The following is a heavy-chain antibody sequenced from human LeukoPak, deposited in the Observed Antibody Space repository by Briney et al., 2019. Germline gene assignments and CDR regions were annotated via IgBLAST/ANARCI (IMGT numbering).Heavy chain of an antibody. CDR1: GFTFSSYA. V-gene: IGHV3-74*01. J-gene: IGHJ1*01. CDR2: INGDGRST. CDR3: GRSYNGMGC. Sequence: GGSLRLSCAASGFTFSSYAMSWVRQPPGKGLVWVSYINGDGRSTTYADSAKGRFTISKHHAKNTLYVAMNSLRAEDTAMYCCGRSYNGMGCWGQGTLVIVSS. D-gene: IGHD1-26*01.